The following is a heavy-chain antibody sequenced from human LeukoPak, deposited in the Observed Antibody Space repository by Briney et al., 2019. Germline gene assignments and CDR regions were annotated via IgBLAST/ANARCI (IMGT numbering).Heavy chain of an antibody. CDR3: ARDVPAGGQRQEASDI. J-gene: IGHJ3*02. CDR1: GFTFSGYS. D-gene: IGHD6-25*01. CDR2: IDRSSNYI. V-gene: IGHV3-21*01. Sequence: GGSLCLSCTASGFTFSGYSLDWVRQAPGKGLEWVSFIDRSSNYIYYADSVRGRFTIFRDNAKNPRYLQMTSRRAEDTAVYYCARDVPAGGQRQEASDIWGQGTMVTVSS.